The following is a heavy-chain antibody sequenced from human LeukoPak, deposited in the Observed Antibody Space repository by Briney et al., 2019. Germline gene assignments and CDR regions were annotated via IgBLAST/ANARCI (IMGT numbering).Heavy chain of an antibody. D-gene: IGHD3-10*01. V-gene: IGHV3-21*01. CDR1: GFTFNTYS. CDR2: ISGSSTYI. CDR3: ARASGYYGSGSYYNY. Sequence: GGSLRLSCAASGFTFNTYSLIWVRQAPGKGLEWVSSISGSSTYIFYAESVKGRFTISRDNAKNSLYLQMGGLRAEDTAVYYCARASGYYGSGSYYNYWGQGTLVAVSS. J-gene: IGHJ4*02.